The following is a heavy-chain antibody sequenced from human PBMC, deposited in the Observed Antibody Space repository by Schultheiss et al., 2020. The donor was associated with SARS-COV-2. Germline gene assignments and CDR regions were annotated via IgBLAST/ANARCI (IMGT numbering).Heavy chain of an antibody. Sequence: GGSLRLSCAASGFTFGDYCMSWVRQAPGKGLEWVANIKQDGSESYYVDSVKGRFTISRDNAKSSLYLQMNSLRAEDTAVYYCATPPNYGDFDYWGQGTLVTVSS. J-gene: IGHJ4*02. V-gene: IGHV3-7*03. D-gene: IGHD4-17*01. CDR3: ATPPNYGDFDY. CDR1: GFTFGDYC. CDR2: IKQDGSES.